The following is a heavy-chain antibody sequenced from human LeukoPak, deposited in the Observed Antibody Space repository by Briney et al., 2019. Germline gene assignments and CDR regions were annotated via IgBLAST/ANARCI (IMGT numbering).Heavy chain of an antibody. CDR3: ARDGGSDRYYFDN. V-gene: IGHV4-4*02. Sequence: PSETLSLTCTVSGASISRPYWWSWVRQPPGRGLEWIGEISHSGNTHYNPSLKSRITISVDKSKNQVSLKLNSVTAADTAMYFCARDGGSDRYYFDNWGQGTLVTVSS. CDR1: GASISRPYW. J-gene: IGHJ4*02. CDR2: ISHSGNT. D-gene: IGHD6-19*01.